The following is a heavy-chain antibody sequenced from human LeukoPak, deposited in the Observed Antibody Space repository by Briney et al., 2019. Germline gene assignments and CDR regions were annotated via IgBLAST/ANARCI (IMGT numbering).Heavy chain of an antibody. V-gene: IGHV3-48*01. J-gene: IGHJ4*02. CDR3: ARYCSSASCYRGFDY. CDR1: GFTFSSYS. Sequence: PGGSLRLSCAASGFTFSSYSMNWVRQAPGKGLEWVSYISSGSSTIYYADSVKGRFTISRDNAKNSLDLQMNSLRAEDTAVYYCARYCSSASCYRGFDYWGQGTLVTVSS. D-gene: IGHD2-2*02. CDR2: ISSGSSTI.